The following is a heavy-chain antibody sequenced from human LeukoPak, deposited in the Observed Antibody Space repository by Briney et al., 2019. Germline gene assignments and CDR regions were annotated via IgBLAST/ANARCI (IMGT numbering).Heavy chain of an antibody. CDR2: ICPDDLDT. V-gene: IGHV5-51*01. J-gene: IGHJ4*02. Sequence: KLGESLRISCKCSGYNFNIYWIGWLRQLPGKGLEWMGIICPDDLDTRYNPSFQGQVTISADKSITTAYLQWSSLQPSDTAIYYCARRSRSDFFDYWGQGTMVTVSS. CDR1: GYNFNIYW. CDR3: ARRSRSDFFDY.